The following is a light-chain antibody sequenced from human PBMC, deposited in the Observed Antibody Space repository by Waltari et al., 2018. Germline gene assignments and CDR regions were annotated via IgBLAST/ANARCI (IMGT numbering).Light chain of an antibody. CDR1: SSNIGRNT. Sequence: QSVLTQPPSASGTPGQRVTISCSGSSSNIGRNTVNWYQQLPGTAPKLLIYSNNQRPSGGPDRFSGSKSGTSAALAISGLQSEDEADYYCAAWDDSLNGHVFGTGTKVTVL. CDR3: AAWDDSLNGHV. V-gene: IGLV1-44*01. CDR2: SNN. J-gene: IGLJ1*01.